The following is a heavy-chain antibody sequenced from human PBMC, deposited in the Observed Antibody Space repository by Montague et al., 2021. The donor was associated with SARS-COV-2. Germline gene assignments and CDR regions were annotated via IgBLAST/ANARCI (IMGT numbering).Heavy chain of an antibody. J-gene: IGHJ6*02. D-gene: IGHD5/OR15-5a*01. CDR1: GGSIGSSSYY. CDR2: IYYSGST. V-gene: IGHV4-39*01. Sequence: SETLSLTCTVSGGSIGSSSYYWGWIHQPPGKGLEWIGSIYYSGSTYYNPSLKSRVTISVDTSKNQFSLKLSSVTAADTAVYYCPRLYDSSSYYYGMDVWGQGTTVTVSS. CDR3: PRLYDSSSYYYGMDV.